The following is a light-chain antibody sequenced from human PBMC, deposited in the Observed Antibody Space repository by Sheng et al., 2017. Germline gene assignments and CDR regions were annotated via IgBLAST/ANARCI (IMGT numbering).Light chain of an antibody. V-gene: IGKV3-11*02. J-gene: IGKJ4*01. CDR2: DVS. Sequence: EVVLTQSPATLSVYVGERATLSCRASQSIDAYLSWYQQKPGQVPRLLIYDVSTRAIGIPARFSGSGSGRDFTLTISSLEPEDFAVYYCQQRSNWPPLTFGGGTKVEIK. CDR3: QQRSNWPPLT. CDR1: QSIDAY.